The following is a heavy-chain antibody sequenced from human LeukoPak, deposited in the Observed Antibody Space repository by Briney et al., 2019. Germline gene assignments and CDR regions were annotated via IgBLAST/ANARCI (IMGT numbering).Heavy chain of an antibody. Sequence: GASVKVSCKASGGTFSSYAISWVRQAPGQGLEWMGGIIPIFGTANYAQKFQGRVTITADESTSTAYMELSSLRSEDTAVYYCARGLIIIMVRGVELDAFDIWGQGTMVTVSS. CDR3: ARGLIIIMVRGVELDAFDI. J-gene: IGHJ3*02. V-gene: IGHV1-69*13. CDR1: GGTFSSYA. D-gene: IGHD3-10*01. CDR2: IIPIFGTA.